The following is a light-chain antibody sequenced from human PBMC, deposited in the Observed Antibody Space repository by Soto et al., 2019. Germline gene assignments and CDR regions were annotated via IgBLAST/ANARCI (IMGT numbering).Light chain of an antibody. CDR1: QTISSW. J-gene: IGKJ1*01. Sequence: NHITQPPSTLSASVLDRVTITFRGSQTISSWLAWYQQQPGKAPKLLIYKASTLKSGVPSRFSGSGSGTEFTLTISSLQPDDFATYYCQQYNSYSEAFGQGTKVDIK. CDR2: KAS. V-gene: IGKV1-5*03. CDR3: QQYNSYSEA.